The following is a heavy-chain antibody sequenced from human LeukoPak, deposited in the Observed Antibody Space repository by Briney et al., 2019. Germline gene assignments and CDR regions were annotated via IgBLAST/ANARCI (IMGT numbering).Heavy chain of an antibody. CDR2: IYHSGNT. CDR3: ARHHERSGYRAVDY. Sequence: SQTLSLTCTVSGGSISSGDYFWSWIRQPPGRGLEWIGYIYHSGNTYYNPSLKSRVTMSVDTSKSQFSLKVNSVTAADTAVYYCARHHERSGYRAVDYWGQGTLVTVSS. D-gene: IGHD3-22*01. V-gene: IGHV4-30-4*01. J-gene: IGHJ4*02. CDR1: GGSISSGDYF.